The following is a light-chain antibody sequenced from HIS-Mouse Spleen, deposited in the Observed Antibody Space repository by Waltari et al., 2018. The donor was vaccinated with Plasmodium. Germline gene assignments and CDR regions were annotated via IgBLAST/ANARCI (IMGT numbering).Light chain of an antibody. CDR2: RNN. CDR1: SSNLGSNY. CDR3: AAWDDSLSGYV. J-gene: IGLJ1*01. Sequence: QSVLTQPPSASGRPGPRVTIPCSVTSSNLGSNYLHWYQQLPGTAPKLLIYRNNQRPSGVPDRFSGSKSGTSASLAISGLRSEDEADYYCAAWDDSLSGYVFGTGTKVTVL. V-gene: IGLV1-47*01.